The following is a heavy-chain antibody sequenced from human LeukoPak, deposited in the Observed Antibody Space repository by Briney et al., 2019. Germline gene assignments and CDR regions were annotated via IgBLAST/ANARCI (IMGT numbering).Heavy chain of an antibody. CDR3: ASWAATIRNFDY. CDR1: GYTFTGYY. J-gene: IGHJ4*02. D-gene: IGHD5-12*01. V-gene: IGHV1-2*02. Sequence: RWASVKVSCKASGYTFTGYYMHWVRQAPGQGLEWMGWINPDSGGTNFARKFQGRVTMTRDTSISTAYMELTRLRSDDTAVYYCASWAATIRNFDYWGQGTLVTVSS. CDR2: INPDSGGT.